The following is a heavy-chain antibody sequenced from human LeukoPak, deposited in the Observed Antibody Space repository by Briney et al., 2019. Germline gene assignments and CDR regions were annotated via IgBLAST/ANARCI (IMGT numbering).Heavy chain of an antibody. D-gene: IGHD1-20*01. Sequence: SETLSLTCSVSGGSISGSSYYWSWIRQPAGKGLEWIGRIYTIGSTKYNPSLKGRVTISVDTSKNQFSLKLSSVTAADTAVYYCARGVTVTTWDPWFDTWGQGTLVTVSS. J-gene: IGHJ5*02. CDR2: IYTIGST. CDR1: GGSISGSSYY. CDR3: ARGVTVTTWDPWFDT. V-gene: IGHV4-61*02.